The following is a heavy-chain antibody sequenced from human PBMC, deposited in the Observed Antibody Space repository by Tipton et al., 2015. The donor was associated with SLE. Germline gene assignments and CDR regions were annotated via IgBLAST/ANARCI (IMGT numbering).Heavy chain of an antibody. CDR2: INHSGST. V-gene: IGHV4-39*07. CDR3: ARAPQQLGYFDY. Sequence: TLSLTCTVSGGSISSSSYYWSWIRQPPGKGLEWIGEINHSGSTNYNPSLKSRVTISVDTSKNQFSLKLSSVTAADTAVYYCARAPQQLGYFDYWGQGTLVTVSS. J-gene: IGHJ4*02. CDR1: GGSISSSSYY. D-gene: IGHD6-13*01.